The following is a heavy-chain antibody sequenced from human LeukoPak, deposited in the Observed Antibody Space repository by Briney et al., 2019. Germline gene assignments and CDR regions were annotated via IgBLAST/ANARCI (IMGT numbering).Heavy chain of an antibody. CDR1: GFTFSSYA. V-gene: IGHV3-64*01. CDR2: ISSNGGST. Sequence: GGSLRLSCAASGFTFSSYAMHWVRQAPGKGLEYVSAISSNGGSTYYANSVKDRFTISRYNSKNTLYLHMGSPRAADMDVYYCERGASSSSNWFDPWGQGTLVTVSS. CDR3: ERGASSSSNWFDP. D-gene: IGHD6-6*01. J-gene: IGHJ5*02.